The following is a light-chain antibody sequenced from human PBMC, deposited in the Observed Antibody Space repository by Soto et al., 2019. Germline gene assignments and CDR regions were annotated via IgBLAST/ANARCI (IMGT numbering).Light chain of an antibody. J-gene: IGLJ2*01. CDR1: SSDVGGYNY. CDR2: DVS. V-gene: IGLV2-14*01. CDR3: SSYTSSSTLGVV. Sequence: QSVLTQPASVSGSPGQSITISCTGTSSDVGGYNYVSWYQQHPGKAPKPMTYDVSSRPSGVSNRFSDSTSGNSSSLNISGLQAEDEADYYCSSYTSSSTLGVVFGGGTKLTVL.